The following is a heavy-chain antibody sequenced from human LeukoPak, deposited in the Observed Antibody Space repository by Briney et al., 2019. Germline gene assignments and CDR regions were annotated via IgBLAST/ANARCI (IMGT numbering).Heavy chain of an antibody. CDR2: IKQDGSEK. Sequence: PGGSLRLSCAASGFTFSSYWMSWVRQAPGKGLGWVANIKQDGSEKYYVDSVKGRFTISRDNSKNSLYLQMNSLRTEDTALYYCAASPDSSPSGYYYYGMDVWGQGTTVTVSS. V-gene: IGHV3-7*03. CDR3: AASPDSSPSGYYYYGMDV. J-gene: IGHJ6*02. CDR1: GFTFSSYW. D-gene: IGHD6-6*01.